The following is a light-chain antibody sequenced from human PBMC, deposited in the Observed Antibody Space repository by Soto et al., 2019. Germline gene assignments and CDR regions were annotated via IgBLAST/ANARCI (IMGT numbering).Light chain of an antibody. Sequence: DDVLTQTPLSSPVTLGQPASISCRSSQSLVYSDGNTYLSWLQQRPGQPPRLLVYHISNRLSGVPDRFSGSGAGADSALKISTVEAGEGGVYHCMEFGHCPRAFGQGT. V-gene: IGKV2-24*01. CDR1: QSLVYSDGNTY. J-gene: IGKJ1*01. CDR2: HIS. CDR3: MEFGHCPRA.